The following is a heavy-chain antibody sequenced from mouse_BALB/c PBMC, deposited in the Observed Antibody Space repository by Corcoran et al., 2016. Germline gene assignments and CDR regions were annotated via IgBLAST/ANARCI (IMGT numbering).Heavy chain of an antibody. Sequence: QIQLVQSGPELKKPGETVKISCKASGYTFTNYGMNWVKQAPGKGLKWMGWINTYTGEPTYAEDFKGLFVFSLETSASTAYLQINNLKNEDTATYFCARPDGYYAMDYWGQGTSVTVSS. CDR1: GYTFTNYG. D-gene: IGHD2-3*01. CDR2: INTYTGEP. J-gene: IGHJ4*01. CDR3: ARPDGYYAMDY. V-gene: IGHV9-3-1*01.